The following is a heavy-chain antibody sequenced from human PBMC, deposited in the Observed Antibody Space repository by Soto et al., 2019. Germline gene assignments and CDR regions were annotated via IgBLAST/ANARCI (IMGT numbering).Heavy chain of an antibody. CDR3: GRGMDV. V-gene: IGHV3-7*01. CDR1: GFTFEDYW. Sequence: GGSLRLSCAASGFTFEDYWMTWVCQAPGKGLEWVANIKQDGSEKYYVESVKGRITISRDNAKNSLYLQMNSLRAEDTAVYYCGRGMDVWGQGTTVTVSS. J-gene: IGHJ6*02. CDR2: IKQDGSEK.